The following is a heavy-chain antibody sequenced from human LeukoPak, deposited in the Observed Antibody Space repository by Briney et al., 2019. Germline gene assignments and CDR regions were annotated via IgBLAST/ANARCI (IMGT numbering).Heavy chain of an antibody. J-gene: IGHJ4*02. D-gene: IGHD6-13*01. Sequence: GGSLRLSCAASGFTFSSYAMSWVRQAPGKGLEWVSAISGSGGSTYYADSVKGRFTISRDNSKNTLYLQMNSQRAEDTAVYYCAKDLGQQLVRYYFDYWGQGTLVTVSS. CDR3: AKDLGQQLVRYYFDY. CDR1: GFTFSSYA. V-gene: IGHV3-23*01. CDR2: ISGSGGST.